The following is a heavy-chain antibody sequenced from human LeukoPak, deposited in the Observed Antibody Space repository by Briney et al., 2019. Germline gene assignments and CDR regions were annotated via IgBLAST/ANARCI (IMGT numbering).Heavy chain of an antibody. CDR1: GFTFTAYT. CDR2: IDYGGSVT. V-gene: IGHV3-48*01. Sequence: GGSLRLSCSASGFTFTAYTMNWVRQAPGKGPEWVSFIDYGGSVTHYADSVKGRFTISRDNAENSLYLQMNSLRVEDTAVYYCTRDLEYWSQGVQVTVSS. J-gene: IGHJ4*02. CDR3: TRDLEY.